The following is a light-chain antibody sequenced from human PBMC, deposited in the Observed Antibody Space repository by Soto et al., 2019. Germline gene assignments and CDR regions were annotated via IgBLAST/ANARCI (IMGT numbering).Light chain of an antibody. Sequence: DIQMTQSPSTLSASVGDTVTITCRASQSVSIWLAWYQKKPGKAPQVLIWDASTLQRGVPSRFSGSGSGTDFTLTISSLQPEDFATYYCQQANSFPRTFGQGTKVDIK. CDR3: QQANSFPRT. CDR2: DAS. J-gene: IGKJ1*01. V-gene: IGKV1-12*01. CDR1: QSVSIW.